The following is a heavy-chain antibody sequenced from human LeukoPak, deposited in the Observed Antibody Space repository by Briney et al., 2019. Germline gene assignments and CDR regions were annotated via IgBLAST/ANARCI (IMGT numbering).Heavy chain of an antibody. J-gene: IGHJ4*02. CDR1: GFTFSSYA. CDR3: ARVGSGSSWYIIDFDY. Sequence: PGGSLRLSCAASGFTFSSYAMHWVRQAPGKGLEWVAVISYDGSNKYYADSVKGRFTISRDNSKNTLYLQMNSLRAEDTAVYYCARVGSGSSWYIIDFDYWGQGTLVTVSS. D-gene: IGHD6-13*01. CDR2: ISYDGSNK. V-gene: IGHV3-30*04.